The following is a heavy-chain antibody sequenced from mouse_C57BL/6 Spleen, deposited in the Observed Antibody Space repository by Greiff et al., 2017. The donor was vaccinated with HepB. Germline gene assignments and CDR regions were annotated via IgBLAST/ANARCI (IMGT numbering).Heavy chain of an antibody. V-gene: IGHV6-3*01. CDR2: IRLKSDNYAT. CDR3: TPYYAMDY. J-gene: IGHJ4*01. CDR1: GFTFSNYW. Sequence: EVQRVESGGGLVQPGGSMKLSCVASGFTFSNYWMNWVRQSPEKGLEWVAQIRLKSDNYATHYAESVKGRFTISRDDSKSSVYLQMNNLRAEDTGIYYCTPYYAMDYWGQGTSVTVSS.